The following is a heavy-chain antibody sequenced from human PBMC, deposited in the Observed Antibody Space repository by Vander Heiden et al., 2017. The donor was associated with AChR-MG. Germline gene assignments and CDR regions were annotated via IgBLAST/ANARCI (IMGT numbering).Heavy chain of an antibody. V-gene: IGHV3-33*01. D-gene: IGHD3-10*01. CDR3: ARKHGSGSYYYSLDY. J-gene: IGHJ4*02. CDR2: IWYDGRNK. Sequence: QVQLVESGGGVVQPGRSLRLSCAASSAFRFSSYGFHWVRQAPGKGLEWVAVIWYDGRNKDYADSVKGRFTISRDNSKNTLYLQMNSLRAEDTAVYYCARKHGSGSYYYSLDYWGQGTLVTVSS. CDR1: AFRFSSYG.